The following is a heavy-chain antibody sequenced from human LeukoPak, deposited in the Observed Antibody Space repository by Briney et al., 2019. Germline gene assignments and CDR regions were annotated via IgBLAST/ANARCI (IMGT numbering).Heavy chain of an antibody. CDR3: ARERYCSGGSCYTWDAFDI. V-gene: IGHV3-7*05. D-gene: IGHD2-15*01. CDR1: GFTFSSYW. CDR2: IKQDGGEK. Sequence: PAGSLSLSCAASGFTFSSYWMSWVRQAPGKGLEWVASIKQDGGEKYYVDSVKGQSTISRENAKNSLYLQMNSLRAEDTAVYYCARERYCSGGSCYTWDAFDIWGQGTMVTVSS. J-gene: IGHJ3*02.